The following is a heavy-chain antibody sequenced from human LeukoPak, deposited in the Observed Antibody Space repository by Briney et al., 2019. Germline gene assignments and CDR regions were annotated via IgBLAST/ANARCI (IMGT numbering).Heavy chain of an antibody. D-gene: IGHD5-24*01. CDR2: IHYSGST. Sequence: SQTLSLTCTVSGVSISSGGYYWSWIRQHPGKGLEWIGYIHYSGSTNYNPSLRSRVTMSVDMSKNQFSLKLTSVTAADTAVYYCARVVGDGYSDYWGQGTLVTVSS. CDR1: GVSISSGGYY. CDR3: ARVVGDGYSDY. V-gene: IGHV4-61*08. J-gene: IGHJ4*02.